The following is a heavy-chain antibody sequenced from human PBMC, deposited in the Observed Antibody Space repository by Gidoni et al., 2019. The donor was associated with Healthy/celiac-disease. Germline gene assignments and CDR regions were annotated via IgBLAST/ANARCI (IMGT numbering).Heavy chain of an antibody. Sequence: EVQLLASGGGLVQPGGSLRISCAASGFTFSSYAMSWVRQAPGKGLEGFSAISGSGGSTYYADSVKGRFTISRDNSKNTLYLQMNSLRAEDTAVYYCAKGGGYYDILTGYSDYWGQGTLVTVSS. CDR2: ISGSGGST. J-gene: IGHJ4*02. D-gene: IGHD3-9*01. CDR3: AKGGGYYDILTGYSDY. V-gene: IGHV3-23*01. CDR1: GFTFSSYA.